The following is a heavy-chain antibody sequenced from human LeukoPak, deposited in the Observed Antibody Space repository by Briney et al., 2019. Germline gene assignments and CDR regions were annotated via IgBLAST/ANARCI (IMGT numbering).Heavy chain of an antibody. J-gene: IGHJ4*02. CDR2: ISYDGSNK. CDR1: GFTFSSYG. D-gene: IGHD3-10*01. CDR3: AKFLDGSGSYYRDY. Sequence: GRSLRLSCAASGFTFSSYGMHWVRQAPGKGLEWVAVISYDGSNKYYADSVKGRFTTSRDNSKNTLYLQMNSLRAEDTAVYYCAKFLDGSGSYYRDYWGQGTLVTVSS. V-gene: IGHV3-30*18.